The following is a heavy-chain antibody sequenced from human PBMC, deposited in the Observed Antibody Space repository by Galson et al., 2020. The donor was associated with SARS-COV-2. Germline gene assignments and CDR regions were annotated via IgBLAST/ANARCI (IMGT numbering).Heavy chain of an antibody. J-gene: IGHJ4*03. V-gene: IGHV4-39*01. CDR1: GGSISSSADY. Sequence: ETSETLSLTCSVSGGSISSSADYWGWLRQHPGKGLEWIGSIYYSGTTYYSPSLKRRVTISVDKSKNQFSLKVSSVTAADMALYYCARQPMAAVTWYFFDYWGQGTLVIVSS. D-gene: IGHD6-13*01. CDR3: ARQPMAAVTWYFFDY. CDR2: IYYSGTT.